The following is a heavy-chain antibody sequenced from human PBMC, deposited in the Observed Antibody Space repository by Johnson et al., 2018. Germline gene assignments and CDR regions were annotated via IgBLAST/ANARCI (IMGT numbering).Heavy chain of an antibody. J-gene: IGHJ6*02. CDR1: GYTFTSYD. CDR3: ARGSYYGSGSSYYGMDV. CDR2: MNPNRGNT. V-gene: IGHV1-8*01. Sequence: VELVESGAEVKEPRASVKVSCKASGYTFTSYDINWVRQATGQGLEWMGWMNPNRGNTGYAQKFQGRVTMTRKNPLSTAYLELSSLRSEDTAVYYGARGSYYGSGSSYYGMDVWGQGTTVTVSS. D-gene: IGHD3-10*01.